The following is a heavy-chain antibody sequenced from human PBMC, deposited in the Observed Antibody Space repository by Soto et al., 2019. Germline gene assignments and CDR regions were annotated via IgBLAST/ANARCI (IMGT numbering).Heavy chain of an antibody. V-gene: IGHV3-30*18. CDR2: ISDDGTKK. D-gene: IGHD6-19*01. J-gene: IGHJ4*02. Sequence: QVHLVESGGGVVQPGRSLRLSCAASGFTFRTYGMHWVRQAPGRGLEWVADISDDGTKKYYRDSVKGRFTISRDNSKNTLYLQMNSLRTEDTAVYYCAQDAPGGWHFFDTWGQGTQVTVSS. CDR3: AQDAPGGWHFFDT. CDR1: GFTFRTYG.